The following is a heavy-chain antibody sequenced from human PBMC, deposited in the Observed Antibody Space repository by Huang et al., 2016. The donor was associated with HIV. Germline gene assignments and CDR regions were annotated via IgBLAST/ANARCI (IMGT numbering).Heavy chain of an antibody. CDR3: ARDWSFGSSTSPAD. CDR2: INPKRGGT. D-gene: IGHD6-6*01. CDR1: GFTFTDSN. Sequence: QVQLVQSGAEVKNPGASVRVSCKASGFTFTDSNIHWVRQAHGQGLGWSGWINPKRGGTIYAQRFQGRITMTRDTTISTVHMDLRRIQSDDTAVYFCARDWSFGSSTSPADWGQGTLVTVSS. V-gene: IGHV1-2*02. J-gene: IGHJ4*02.